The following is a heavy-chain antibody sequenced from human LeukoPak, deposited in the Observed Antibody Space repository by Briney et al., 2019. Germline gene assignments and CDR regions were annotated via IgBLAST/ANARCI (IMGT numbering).Heavy chain of an antibody. CDR2: IYYSGST. V-gene: IGHV4-30-4*01. D-gene: IGHD6-13*01. J-gene: IGHJ5*02. Sequence: SETLSLTCIVSGGSISSGDYYWSWIRQPPGKGLEWIGYIYYSGSTYYNPSLKSRVTISVDTSKNQFSLKLSSVTAADTAVYYCARDKRIAAAGTWFDPWGQGTLVTVSS. CDR1: GGSISSGDYY. CDR3: ARDKRIAAAGTWFDP.